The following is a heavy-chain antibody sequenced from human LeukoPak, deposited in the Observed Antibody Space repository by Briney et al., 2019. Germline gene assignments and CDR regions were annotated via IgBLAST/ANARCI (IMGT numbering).Heavy chain of an antibody. D-gene: IGHD2-2*01. CDR1: GFTFENNA. CDR2: INGGGDDT. Sequence: GGSLRLSCAASGFTFENNAMTWVRQAPGKGLEWVSAINGGGDDTEYADSVKGRFTISRANSNNTLYPQMNSLRPEDTAVYYCARCTASCYANAFDVWGQGTLLTVSS. V-gene: IGHV3-23*01. J-gene: IGHJ3*01. CDR3: ARCTASCYANAFDV.